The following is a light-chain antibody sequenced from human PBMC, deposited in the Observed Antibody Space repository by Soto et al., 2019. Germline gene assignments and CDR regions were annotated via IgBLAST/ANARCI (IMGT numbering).Light chain of an antibody. V-gene: IGLV8-61*01. Sequence: QAVVTQEPSFSVSPGGTVTLTCALNSGSVSASSYPSWCQQTPGQAPRTLIYNTNTRPSGVPDRFSGSILGNKAALTITGAQADDESDYYCVLFMGSGISVFGTGTKLTVL. CDR3: VLFMGSGISV. J-gene: IGLJ1*01. CDR2: NTN. CDR1: SGSVSASSY.